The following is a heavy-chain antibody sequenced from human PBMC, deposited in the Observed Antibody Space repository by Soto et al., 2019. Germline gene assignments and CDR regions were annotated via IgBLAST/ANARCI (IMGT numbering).Heavy chain of an antibody. V-gene: IGHV1-18*01. CDR1: GYSFTTYG. CDR2: ISAYGTTT. Sequence: QVQLVQSGAEVKKPGASVQDSCKASGYSFTTYGFSWVRQAPGQGLERMGWISAYGTTTDYAQSLQGRVTLTTDTSTSTTYMELRSLRADDTAVYYCTRDPGIAAPGRGLGDYWGQGTLVTVSS. J-gene: IGHJ4*02. D-gene: IGHD6-13*01. CDR3: TRDPGIAAPGRGLGDY.